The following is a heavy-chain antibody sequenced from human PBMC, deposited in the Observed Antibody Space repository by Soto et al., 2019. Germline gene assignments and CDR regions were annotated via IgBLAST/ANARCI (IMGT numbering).Heavy chain of an antibody. CDR2: IYHSEST. J-gene: IGHJ4*02. D-gene: IGHD2-15*01. V-gene: IGHV4-4*02. Sequence: PSETLSLTCAVSGGSMYSPNWWTWVRQTPGKGLQWIGEIYHSESTNYNPSLKSRVTISVDKSKNQFSLKLTSLTAADTAIYYCARGSTRIRGLFDYWGQGLLVTVSS. CDR3: ARGSTRIRGLFDY. CDR1: GGSMYSPNW.